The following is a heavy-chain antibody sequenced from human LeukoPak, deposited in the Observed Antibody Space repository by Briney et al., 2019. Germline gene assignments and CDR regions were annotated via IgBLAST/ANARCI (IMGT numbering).Heavy chain of an antibody. V-gene: IGHV4-39*01. Sequence: SETLSLTCTVSGGSISSRGYYWGWLRQPPGKGLEWIGTITYSGSTYFSPSVKSRVTMSMDTSKNQFSLKLSSVTAADTAVYYCARRGDSYALFDYWGQGALVTVSS. CDR2: ITYSGST. CDR3: ARRGDSYALFDY. CDR1: GGSISSRGYY. D-gene: IGHD5-18*01. J-gene: IGHJ4*02.